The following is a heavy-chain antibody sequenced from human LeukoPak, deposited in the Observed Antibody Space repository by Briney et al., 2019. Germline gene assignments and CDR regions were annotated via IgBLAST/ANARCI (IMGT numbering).Heavy chain of an antibody. D-gene: IGHD1-26*01. CDR3: ARGGRGNYNAPFDY. V-gene: IGHV4-59*01. CDR1: GGSISSYY. J-gene: IGHJ4*02. Sequence: PSETLSLTCTVSGGSISSYYWNWIRQPPGKGLEWIGYIYYSGNTNYNPSLRGRVSISVDTSKNQFSLKLTSVTAADTAMYYCARGGRGNYNAPFDYWGQGTLGTASS. CDR2: IYYSGNT.